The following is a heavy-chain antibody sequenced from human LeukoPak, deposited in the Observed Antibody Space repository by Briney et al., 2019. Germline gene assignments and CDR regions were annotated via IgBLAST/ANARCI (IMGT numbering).Heavy chain of an antibody. CDR3: AKGSYYCSSSSCPQYYYYMDV. Sequence: GGSLRLSGAASGFTLISYGIHWVRQAPGKGLGWVAFIRYVGSDKYYADSVKGRLTISRDNSKNTLYLQMSSLRAEDTAVYYCAKGSYYCSSSSCPQYYYYMDVWGKGTTVTVSS. D-gene: IGHD2-2*01. CDR1: GFTLISYG. CDR2: IRYVGSDK. V-gene: IGHV3-30*02. J-gene: IGHJ6*03.